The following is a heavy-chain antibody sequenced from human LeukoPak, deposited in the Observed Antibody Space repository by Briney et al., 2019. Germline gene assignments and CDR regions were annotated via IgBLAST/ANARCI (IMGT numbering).Heavy chain of an antibody. CDR1: GFTFSSYA. V-gene: IGHV3-30*04. CDR2: ISYDGSNK. J-gene: IGHJ5*02. CDR3: ARGADGVSSNSRGWFDP. Sequence: PGRSLRLSCAASGFTFSSYAMHWVRQAPGKGLEWVAVISYDGSNKYYADSVKGRFTISRDNAKNSLYLQMNSLRVEDTAVYSCARGADGVSSNSRGWFDPWGQGTLVTVSS. D-gene: IGHD2-15*01.